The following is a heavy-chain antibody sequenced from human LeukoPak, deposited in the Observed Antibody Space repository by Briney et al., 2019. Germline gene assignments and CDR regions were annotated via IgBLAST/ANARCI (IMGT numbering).Heavy chain of an antibody. V-gene: IGHV3-23*01. Sequence: GRSLRLSCAASGFTFSSYAMHWVRQAPGKGLEWVSAISGSGGSTYYADSVKGRFTISRDNSKNTLYLQMNSLRAEDTAVYYCAKDLSGWGYYYYGMDVWGQGTTVTVSS. CDR3: AKDLSGWGYYYYGMDV. CDR2: ISGSGGST. CDR1: GFTFSSYA. D-gene: IGHD6-19*01. J-gene: IGHJ6*02.